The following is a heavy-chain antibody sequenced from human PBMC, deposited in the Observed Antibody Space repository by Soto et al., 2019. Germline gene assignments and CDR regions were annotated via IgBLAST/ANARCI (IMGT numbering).Heavy chain of an antibody. CDR3: ASLPHHYYYMDV. J-gene: IGHJ6*03. CDR2: IYSGGST. Sequence: GGSLRLSCAASGFTVSSNYMSWVRQAPGKGLEWVSVIYSGGSTYYADSVKGRFTISRDNSKNTLYLQMNSLRAEDTAVYYCASLPHHYYYMDVWGKGTTVTVSS. V-gene: IGHV3-66*01. CDR1: GFTVSSNY. D-gene: IGHD2-2*01.